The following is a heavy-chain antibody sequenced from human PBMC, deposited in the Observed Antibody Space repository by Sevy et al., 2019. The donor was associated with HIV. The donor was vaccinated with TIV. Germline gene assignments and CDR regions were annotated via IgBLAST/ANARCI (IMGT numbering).Heavy chain of an antibody. D-gene: IGHD2-21*01. CDR2: ISYDGSKK. CDR1: GFTFSSYA. V-gene: IGHV3-30*09. CDR3: ARAGVSYCLAECYHRFAY. Sequence: GGSLRLSCAASGFTFSSYALLWVRQAPGKGLEWVSLISYDGSKKYYSDSVEGAFAISRDESKTTLFLQMNSLRSEDTAIYYCARAGVSYCLAECYHRFAYWGRGTLVTGSS. J-gene: IGHJ4*02.